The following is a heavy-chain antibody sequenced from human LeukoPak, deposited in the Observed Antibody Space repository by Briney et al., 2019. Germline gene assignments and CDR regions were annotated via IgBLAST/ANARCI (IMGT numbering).Heavy chain of an antibody. V-gene: IGHV4-30-4*08. CDR1: GGSIRSSYYY. D-gene: IGHD3-3*01. CDR2: ILYSGST. Sequence: SETLSLTCTVSGGSIRSSYYYWGWIRQPPGKGLEWIGCILYSGSTYYNPSLKSRISILMDTSKNQFSLKLSSVTTADTAVYYRATGYYDFWSGRFTPCQFDYWGQGSLVTVSS. J-gene: IGHJ4*02. CDR3: ATGYYDFWSGRFTPCQFDY.